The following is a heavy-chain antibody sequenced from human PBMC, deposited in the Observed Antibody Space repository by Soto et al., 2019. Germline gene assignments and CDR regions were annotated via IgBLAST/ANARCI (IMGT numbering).Heavy chain of an antibody. J-gene: IGHJ4*02. V-gene: IGHV4-4*02. CDR1: GGSFTSNNW. CDR3: ASRDPGTSVDY. CDR2: IYRTGST. D-gene: IGHD1-7*01. Sequence: SETLSLTCAVSGGSFTSNNWWTWVRQPPGQGLEWIGEIYRTGSTNYNPSLKSRVTISLDKSENQFPLKVTSLTAADTAVYYCASRDPGTSVDYWGQGTLVTVSS.